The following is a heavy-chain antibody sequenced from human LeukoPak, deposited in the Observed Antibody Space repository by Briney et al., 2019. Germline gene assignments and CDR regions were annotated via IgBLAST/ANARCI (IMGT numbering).Heavy chain of an antibody. CDR1: GFTFSTYC. CDR2: ISSSSSTI. V-gene: IGHV3-48*01. D-gene: IGHD3-22*01. CDR3: ARSHYYDSNGHNGDY. J-gene: IGHJ4*02. Sequence: GGSLRLSCAASGFTFSTYCMHWLRQAPGKGLEWVSYISSSSSTIYYADSVKGRFTISRDNAKNSLYLQMNSLSAENTAVYYCARSHYYDSNGHNGDYWGQGTLVTVSS.